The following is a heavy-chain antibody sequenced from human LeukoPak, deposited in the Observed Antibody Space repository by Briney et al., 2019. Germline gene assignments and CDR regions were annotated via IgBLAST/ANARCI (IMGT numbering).Heavy chain of an antibody. V-gene: IGHV4-38-2*02. CDR1: GYSISSGYY. D-gene: IGHD6-19*01. CDR3: ARGAAVAADDAFDI. J-gene: IGHJ3*02. CDR2: IYHSGST. Sequence: SETLSLTCTVSGYSISSGYYWGWIRQPPGKGLEWIGSIYHSGSTYYNPSLKSRVTISVDTSKNQFSLKLSSVTAADTAVYYCARGAAVAADDAFDIWGQGTMVTVSS.